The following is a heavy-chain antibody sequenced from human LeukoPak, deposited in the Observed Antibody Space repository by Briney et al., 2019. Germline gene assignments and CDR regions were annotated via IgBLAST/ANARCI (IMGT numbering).Heavy chain of an antibody. CDR3: ARGGGYISSWAYFDY. D-gene: IGHD6-13*01. CDR2: ISSTGTTI. J-gene: IGHJ4*02. CDR1: GFTFSSYE. V-gene: IGHV3-48*03. Sequence: GGSLRLSCSASGFTFSSYEMNWVRQAPGKGLEWVSYISSTGTTIYYADSVRGQFTISRDNAENSLYLHMNSLRAEDTAVYYCARGGGYISSWAYFDYWGQGTLVTVSS.